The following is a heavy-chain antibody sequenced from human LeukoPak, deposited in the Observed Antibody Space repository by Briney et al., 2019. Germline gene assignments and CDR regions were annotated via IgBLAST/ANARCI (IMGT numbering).Heavy chain of an antibody. V-gene: IGHV3-23*01. CDR3: AKYLPSEVAPGDY. D-gene: IGHD5-12*01. CDR1: GFIFGDYA. Sequence: PGGSLRLSCAASGFIFGDYAMSWVRQAPGKGLEWVSGISGSGGTYYTASVRGRFTIFRDNSKNTVYLQMNSLRVDDTALYYCAKYLPSEVAPGDYWGQGTLVSVSS. CDR2: ISGSGGT. J-gene: IGHJ4*02.